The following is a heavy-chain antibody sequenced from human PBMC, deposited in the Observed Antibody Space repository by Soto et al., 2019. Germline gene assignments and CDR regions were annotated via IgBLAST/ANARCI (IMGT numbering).Heavy chain of an antibody. CDR1: GFTFSDHQ. CDR3: AAIRLGMDV. J-gene: IGHJ6*04. CDR2: SRDKGEAYST. V-gene: IGHV3-72*01. Sequence: EVQLVESGGGLVQPGGSLRLSCAVSGFTFSDHQMDWVRQAPGKGLEWVGRSRDKGEAYSTVYAASVEGRFTISRDDSRNSLYLRMNSLKTEDTAVYYCAAIRLGMDVWGKGTTVTVSS.